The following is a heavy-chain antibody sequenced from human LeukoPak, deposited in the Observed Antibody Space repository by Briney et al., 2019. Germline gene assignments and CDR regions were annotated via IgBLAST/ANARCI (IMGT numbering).Heavy chain of an antibody. CDR1: GVSINNYY. V-gene: IGHV4-34*01. CDR2: INHSGST. D-gene: IGHD3-22*01. CDR3: ANMAYDSSGYRWFDP. J-gene: IGHJ5*02. Sequence: PSETLSLTCTVSGVSINNYYWTWIRQPPGKGLEWIGEINHSGSTNYNPSLKSRVTISVDTSKNQFSLKLSSVTAADTAIYYCANMAYDSSGYRWFDPWGQGTLVTVSS.